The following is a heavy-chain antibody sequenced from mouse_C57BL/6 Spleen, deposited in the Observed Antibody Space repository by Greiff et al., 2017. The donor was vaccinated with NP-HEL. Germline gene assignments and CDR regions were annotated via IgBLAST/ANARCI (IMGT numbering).Heavy chain of an antibody. CDR3: ARRDGYYEDYYAMDY. CDR1: GFTFSSYG. J-gene: IGHJ4*01. Sequence: EVHLVESGGDLVKPGGSLKLSCAASGFTFSSYGMSWVRQTPDKRLEWVATISSGGSYTYYPDSVKGRFTISRDNAKNTLYLQMSSLKSEDTAMYYCARRDGYYEDYYAMDYWGQGTSVTVSS. V-gene: IGHV5-6*01. CDR2: ISSGGSYT. D-gene: IGHD2-3*01.